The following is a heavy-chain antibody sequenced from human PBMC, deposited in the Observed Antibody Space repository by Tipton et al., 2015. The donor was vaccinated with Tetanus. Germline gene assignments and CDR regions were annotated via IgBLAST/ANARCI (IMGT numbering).Heavy chain of an antibody. CDR1: GGSFSGYY. CDR3: ARQWEYCSGGSCYGFGMDV. V-gene: IGHV4-34*01. CDR2: INHSGST. Sequence: TLSLTCAVYGGSFSGYYWSWIRQPPGKGLEWIGEINHSGSTNYNPSLKNRVTISVDTSKNQFSLKLSSVTAADTAVYYCARQWEYCSGGSCYGFGMDVWGQGTTVTVSS. D-gene: IGHD2-15*01. J-gene: IGHJ6*02.